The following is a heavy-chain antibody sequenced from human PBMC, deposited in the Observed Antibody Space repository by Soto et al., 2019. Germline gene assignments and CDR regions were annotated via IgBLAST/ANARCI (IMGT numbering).Heavy chain of an antibody. J-gene: IGHJ6*02. CDR2: IIPILGIA. CDR1: GGTFSSYT. CDR3: AGWGPGVRGAYYYYGMDV. D-gene: IGHD3-10*01. V-gene: IGHV1-69*02. Sequence: SVKVSCKASGGTFSSYTISWVRQAPGQGLEWMGRIIPILGIANYAQKFQGRVTITADKSTSTAYMELSSLRSEDTAVYYCAGWGPGVRGAYYYYGMDVWGQVTTVTVSS.